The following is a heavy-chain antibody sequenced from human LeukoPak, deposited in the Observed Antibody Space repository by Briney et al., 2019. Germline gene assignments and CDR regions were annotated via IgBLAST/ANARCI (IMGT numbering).Heavy chain of an antibody. CDR2: ISSGSSYI. V-gene: IGHV3-21*01. CDR3: ARGYSGSLTHFDY. D-gene: IGHD1-26*01. Sequence: PGGSLRLSCAASGFTFSSYSMNWVRQAPGKGLEWVSSISSGSSYIYYADSVKGRFTISRDNAKNSLYLQMNSLRAEDTAVYYCARGYSGSLTHFDYWGQGTLVTVSS. J-gene: IGHJ4*02. CDR1: GFTFSSYS.